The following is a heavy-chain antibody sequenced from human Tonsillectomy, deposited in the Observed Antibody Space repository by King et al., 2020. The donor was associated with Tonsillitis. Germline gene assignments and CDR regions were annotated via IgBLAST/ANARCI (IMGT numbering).Heavy chain of an antibody. Sequence: VQLQESGPGLVKPSQTLSLTCSVSGGSISSGGYYWSWIRQHPGKGLEWIGYIYYRGGTYYNPSLKSRVTMSVDTSKNQFSLSLTSVTAADTAVYFCASYHCSGTTCYWGYWGQGTLVTVSS. CDR3: ASYHCSGTTCYWGY. CDR1: GGSISSGGYY. J-gene: IGHJ4*02. V-gene: IGHV4-31*03. CDR2: IYYRGGT. D-gene: IGHD2-2*01.